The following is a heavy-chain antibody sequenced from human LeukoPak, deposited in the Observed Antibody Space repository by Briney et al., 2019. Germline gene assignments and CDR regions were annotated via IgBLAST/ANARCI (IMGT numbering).Heavy chain of an antibody. Sequence: GGSLRLSCAASGFTFSNFGMHWVRQAPGKGLEWVAFIRYDGSNEYYADSVKGRFTISRDNSKNTAYLQMNSLKTEDTAVYYCTRCSVGFDYWGQGTLVTVSS. D-gene: IGHD5/OR15-5a*01. CDR1: GFTFSNFG. V-gene: IGHV3-30*02. CDR3: TRCSVGFDY. CDR2: IRYDGSNE. J-gene: IGHJ4*02.